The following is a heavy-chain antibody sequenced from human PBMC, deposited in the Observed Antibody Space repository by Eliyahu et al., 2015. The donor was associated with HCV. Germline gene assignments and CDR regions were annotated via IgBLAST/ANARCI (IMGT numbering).Heavy chain of an antibody. Sequence: SSYAMHWVRQAPGKGLEWVAVISYDGSNKYYADSVKGRFTISRDNSKNTLYLQMNSLRAEDTAVYYCARDHPPRTMVRAHYYYGMDVWGQGATVTVSS. V-gene: IGHV3-30*04. CDR3: ARDHPPRTMVRAHYYYGMDV. CDR2: ISYDGSNK. CDR1: SSYA. D-gene: IGHD3-10*01. J-gene: IGHJ6*02.